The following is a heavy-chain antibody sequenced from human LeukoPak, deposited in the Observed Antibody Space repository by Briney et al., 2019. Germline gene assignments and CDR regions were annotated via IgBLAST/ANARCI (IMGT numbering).Heavy chain of an antibody. J-gene: IGHJ4*02. CDR2: FDPEDGET. V-gene: IGHV1-24*01. CDR3: ATGAPLGYSGYDGYYYFDY. CDR1: GYTLTELT. Sequence: ASVKVSCKVSGYTLTELTMHCVRQAPGKGVEWMGGFDPEDGETIYAQKFQGRVTMTEDTSTDTAYMELSSLRSEDTAVYYCATGAPLGYSGYDGYYYFDYWGQGTLVTVSS. D-gene: IGHD5-12*01.